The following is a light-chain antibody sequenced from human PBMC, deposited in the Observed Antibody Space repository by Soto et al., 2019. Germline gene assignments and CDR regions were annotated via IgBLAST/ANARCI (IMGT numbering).Light chain of an antibody. J-gene: IGKJ1*01. CDR3: QHYNYYPRT. CDR2: KAS. Sequence: MSHPLFIRSVSIDDAVTITFRASQSISSWLAWYQQKPGKAPNLLIYKASRLESGVPSRFSGSGSGTEFTLTISSLQPGDFATYYCQHYNYYPRTFGQRSIVDVK. CDR1: QSISSW. V-gene: IGKV1-5*03.